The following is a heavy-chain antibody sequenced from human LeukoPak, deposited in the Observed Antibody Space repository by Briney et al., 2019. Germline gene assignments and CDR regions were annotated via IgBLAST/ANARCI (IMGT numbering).Heavy chain of an antibody. CDR2: ISFDGSDK. Sequence: GGSLRLSCADSGFTFSDYDMHWVRQAPGKGLEWVAIISFDGSDKYYADSVTGRFTISRDNSKNTLYLQMNSLRAEDTAVYYCARDGLGSSSWYVRPTEYFQHWGQGTLVTVSS. CDR3: ARDGLGSSSWYVRPTEYFQH. V-gene: IGHV3-30*03. CDR1: GFTFSDYD. J-gene: IGHJ1*01. D-gene: IGHD6-13*01.